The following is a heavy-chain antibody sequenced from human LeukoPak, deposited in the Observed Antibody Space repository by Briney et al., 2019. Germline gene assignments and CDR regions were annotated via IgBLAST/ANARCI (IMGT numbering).Heavy chain of an antibody. D-gene: IGHD3-10*01. Sequence: SETLSLTCTVSSGSISSSSYYWGWIRQPPGKGLEWIGSIYHSGITDYNPSLKSRVTISIDTSKNRFSLKLSSVTAADTAVYYCARAGRLWFGELNSGWFDPWGQGTLVTVSS. V-gene: IGHV4-39*07. CDR2: IYHSGIT. CDR3: ARAGRLWFGELNSGWFDP. J-gene: IGHJ5*02. CDR1: SGSISSSSYY.